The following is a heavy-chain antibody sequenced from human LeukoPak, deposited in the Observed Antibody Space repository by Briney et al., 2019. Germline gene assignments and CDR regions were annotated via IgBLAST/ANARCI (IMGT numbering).Heavy chain of an antibody. CDR3: ARGNSIVVVTATFDY. CDR1: GYTFTSYY. D-gene: IGHD2-21*02. V-gene: IGHV1-46*01. CDR2: INPSGGST. Sequence: GASVKVSCKASGYTFTSYYMHWVRQAPGQGLEWMGIINPSGGSTSYAQKFQGRVTMTRDTSTSTVYMELSSLRSEDTAVYYCARGNSIVVVTATFDYWGQGTLVTVSS. J-gene: IGHJ4*02.